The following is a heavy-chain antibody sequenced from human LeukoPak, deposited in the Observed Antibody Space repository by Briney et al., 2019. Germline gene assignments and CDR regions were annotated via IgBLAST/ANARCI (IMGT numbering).Heavy chain of an antibody. CDR1: GFSFSSYE. J-gene: IGHJ4*02. CDR3: ATIDY. CDR2: IYSGGST. V-gene: IGHV3-66*01. Sequence: GGSLRLSCAASGFSFSSYEMTWVRQAAGKGLEWVSVIYSGGSTYYADSVKGRFTISRDNSKNTLYLQMSSLRAEDTAVYYCATIDYWGQGTLVTVSS.